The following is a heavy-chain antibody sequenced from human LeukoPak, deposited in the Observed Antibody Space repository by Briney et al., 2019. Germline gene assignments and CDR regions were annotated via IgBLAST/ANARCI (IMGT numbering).Heavy chain of an antibody. Sequence: GGSRRLSCAASGFTFSSYGMHWVRQAPGKGLEWVAVISYDGSNKYYADSVKGRFTISRDNSKNTLYLQMNSLRAEDTAVYYCAKDHSGWYVAPPGYWGQGTLVTVSS. CDR2: ISYDGSNK. D-gene: IGHD6-19*01. V-gene: IGHV3-30*18. CDR1: GFTFSSYG. J-gene: IGHJ4*02. CDR3: AKDHSGWYVAPPGY.